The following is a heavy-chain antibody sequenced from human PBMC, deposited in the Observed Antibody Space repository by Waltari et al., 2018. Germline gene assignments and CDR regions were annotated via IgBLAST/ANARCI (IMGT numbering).Heavy chain of an antibody. J-gene: IGHJ6*02. CDR3: ARDPGAAAGIRYYYYGMDV. V-gene: IGHV1-2*06. D-gene: IGHD6-13*01. Sequence: QVQLVQSGAEVKKPGASVKVSCKASGYPFTGYYMHWVRQAPGQGLEWMGRINPNSGGTNYAQKFQGRVTMTRDTSISTAYMELSRLRSDDTAVYYCARDPGAAAGIRYYYYGMDVWGQGTTVTVSS. CDR2: INPNSGGT. CDR1: GYPFTGYY.